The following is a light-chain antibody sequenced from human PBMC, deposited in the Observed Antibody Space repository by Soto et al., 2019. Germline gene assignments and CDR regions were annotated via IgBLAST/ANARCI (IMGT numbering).Light chain of an antibody. Sequence: QSVLTQPPSVSAAPGQKDTISCSGSSSNIGNNYVSWYQQLPGTAPKLLIYDNNKRPSGIPDRFSGSKSGTSATLGITGLQTGDEADYYCGTWDSSLRVVFGGGTKLTVL. V-gene: IGLV1-51*01. CDR1: SSNIGNNY. J-gene: IGLJ2*01. CDR3: GTWDSSLRVV. CDR2: DNN.